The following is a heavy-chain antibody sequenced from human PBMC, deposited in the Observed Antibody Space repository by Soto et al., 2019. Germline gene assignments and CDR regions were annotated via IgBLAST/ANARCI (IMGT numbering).Heavy chain of an antibody. V-gene: IGHV5-51*01. CDR2: IYPGDSDT. D-gene: IGHD6-6*01. J-gene: IGHJ6*02. CDR3: ARHTFSSFAYYGMDV. CDR1: GYSFTSYW. Sequence: PGESLKISCKGSGYSFTSYWIGWVRQMPGKGLEWMGIIYPGDSDTRYSPSFQGQVTISADKSISTAYLQWSSLKASDTAMYYYARHTFSSFAYYGMDVRAQRTTVTVSS.